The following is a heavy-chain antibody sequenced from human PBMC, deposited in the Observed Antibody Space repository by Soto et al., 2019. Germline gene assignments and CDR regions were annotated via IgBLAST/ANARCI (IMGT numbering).Heavy chain of an antibody. D-gene: IGHD6-13*01. J-gene: IGHJ5*02. CDR1: GGSISSGGYY. CDR3: ARDLGQQLAQGNWFDP. CDR2: IYYSGST. Sequence: SETLSLTCTVSGGSISSGGYYWSWILQHPGKGLEWIRYIYYSGSTYYNPSLKSRVTISVDTSKNQFSLKLSSVTAADTAVYYCARDLGQQLAQGNWFDPWGQGTLVTVSS. V-gene: IGHV4-31*03.